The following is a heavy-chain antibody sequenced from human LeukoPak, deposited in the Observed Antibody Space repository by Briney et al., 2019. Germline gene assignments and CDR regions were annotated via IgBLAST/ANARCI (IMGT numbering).Heavy chain of an antibody. V-gene: IGHV4-59*01. CDR3: ARDLGFGGLLPNY. Sequence: SETLSLTRTVSGGSISSYYWSWIRQPPGKGLEWIGYIYYSGSTNYNPSLKSRVTISVDTSKNQFSLKLSSVTAADTAVYYCARDLGFGGLLPNYWGQGTLVTVSS. CDR2: IYYSGST. CDR1: GGSISSYY. D-gene: IGHD3-10*01. J-gene: IGHJ4*02.